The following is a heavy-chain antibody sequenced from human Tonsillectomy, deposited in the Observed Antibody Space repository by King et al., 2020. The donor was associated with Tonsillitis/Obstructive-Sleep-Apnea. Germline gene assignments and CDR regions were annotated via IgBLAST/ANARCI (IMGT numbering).Heavy chain of an antibody. CDR2: IRSKTKNYAT. V-gene: IGHV3-73*01. J-gene: IGHJ6*02. D-gene: IGHD3-16*01. Sequence: EVQLVESGGGLVQPGGSLKLSCAASGFTFSGSAMHWVRQASGRGLEWVGRIRSKTKNYATAYAASVKGRFTISRDDSKNTAYLQMNSLKTEDTAVYYCTSNRGGAFTGYGMDVWGQGTTVTVSS. CDR1: GFTFSGSA. CDR3: TSNRGGAFTGYGMDV.